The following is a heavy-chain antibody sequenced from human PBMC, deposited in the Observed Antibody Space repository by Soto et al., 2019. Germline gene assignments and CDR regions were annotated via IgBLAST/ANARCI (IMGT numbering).Heavy chain of an antibody. CDR2: ISSSSSYI. CDR1: GFTFSSYS. D-gene: IGHD2-2*01. CDR3: ARAHYCSSTSCYWVTTTSNFFDY. Sequence: GGSLRLSCAASGFTFSSYSMNWVRQAPGKGLEWVSSISSSSSYIYYADSVKGRFTISRDNAKNSLYLQMNSLRAEDTAVYYCARAHYCSSTSCYWVTTTSNFFDYWGQGTLVTVSS. J-gene: IGHJ4*02. V-gene: IGHV3-21*01.